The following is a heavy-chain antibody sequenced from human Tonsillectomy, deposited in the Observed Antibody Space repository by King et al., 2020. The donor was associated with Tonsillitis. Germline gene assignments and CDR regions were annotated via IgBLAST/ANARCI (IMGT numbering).Heavy chain of an antibody. Sequence: VQLVESGGGLVQPGGSLSLSCAASGFTFSTYAMSWVRQAPGKGLEWVSVISGSGGSTYHADSVKGRFPISRDNSKNTLYLQMNSLRAEDTAIYYCTTGGMYGSGSPYDAFDIWGQGTMVTVSS. V-gene: IGHV3-23*04. CDR2: ISGSGGST. D-gene: IGHD3-10*01. J-gene: IGHJ3*02. CDR1: GFTFSTYA. CDR3: TTGGMYGSGSPYDAFDI.